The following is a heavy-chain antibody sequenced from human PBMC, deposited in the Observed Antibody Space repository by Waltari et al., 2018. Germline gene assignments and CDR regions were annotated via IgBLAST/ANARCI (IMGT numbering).Heavy chain of an antibody. V-gene: IGHV1-18*01. CDR1: GYTFTHYG. CDR2: ISAYNGNT. CDR3: ARAGRRIEMATITP. J-gene: IGHJ5*02. Sequence: QVQLVQSGAEVKKPGASVKVSCKASGYTFTHYGISWVRQAPGQGLEWMGWISAYNGNTNYVENLQGRVTMTTDTSTGTAYMELRSLRSDDTAVYYCARAGRRIEMATITPWGQGTLVTVSS. D-gene: IGHD5-12*01.